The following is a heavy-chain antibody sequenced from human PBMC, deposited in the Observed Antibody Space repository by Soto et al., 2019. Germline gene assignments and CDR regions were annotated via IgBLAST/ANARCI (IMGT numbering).Heavy chain of an antibody. V-gene: IGHV6-1*01. CDR1: GDSVSSNSAA. D-gene: IGHD5-12*01. CDR3: ARDSLTLVATISGYYYYGMDV. J-gene: IGHJ6*02. Sequence: SQTLSLTCAISGDSVSSNSAAWNWIRQSPSRGLEWLGRTYYGSKWYNDYAVSVKSRITINPDTSKNQFSLQLNSVTPEDTAVYYCARDSLTLVATISGYYYYGMDVWGQGTTVTVSS. CDR2: TYYGSKWYN.